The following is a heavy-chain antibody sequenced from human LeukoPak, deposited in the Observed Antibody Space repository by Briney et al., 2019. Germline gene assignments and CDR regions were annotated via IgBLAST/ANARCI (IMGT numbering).Heavy chain of an antibody. CDR2: MNPNSGHT. V-gene: IGHV1-8*01. CDR3: ATLLSNAAFDY. D-gene: IGHD6-25*01. J-gene: IGHJ4*02. Sequence: ASVKVSCKASGYTFSNYDINWVRQATGQGLEWMGYMNPNSGHTVYAQKFQGRVTMTRDTSISTAYIELSRLRSDDTAVYYCATLLSNAAFDYWGQGTLVAVSS. CDR1: GYTFSNYD.